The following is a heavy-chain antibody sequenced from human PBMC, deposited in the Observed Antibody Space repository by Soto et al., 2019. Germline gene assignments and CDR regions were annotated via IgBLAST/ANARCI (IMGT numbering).Heavy chain of an antibody. CDR1: GGSVSSSSYY. CDR3: ARLAGSLYYPVIGSYTTFWYFEV. Sequence: QLQLQESGPGLVKPSETLSLTCTGSGGSVSSSSYYWGWIRQPPGKGLEWVGSMYFTGSTYYNTSLTARVTSPAPPSHNPFPLHLTSVTAAATAVYYCARLAGSLYYPVIGSYTTFWYFEVWGRGTLVTVSS. CDR2: MYFTGST. J-gene: IGHJ2*01. D-gene: IGHD3-10*01. V-gene: IGHV4-39*01.